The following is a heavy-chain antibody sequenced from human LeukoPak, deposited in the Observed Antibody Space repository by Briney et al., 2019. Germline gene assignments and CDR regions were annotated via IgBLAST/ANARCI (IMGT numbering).Heavy chain of an antibody. Sequence: PSQTLSLTCTVSGGSISSGDYYWSWIRQPPGKGLEWIGYIYNNGRTYYNPSLKSRVTISVDTSKNLFSLKASSVTAADAAVYYCARGRSSSWSSFDYWGQGTLVTVSS. D-gene: IGHD6-13*01. J-gene: IGHJ4*02. CDR1: GGSISSGDYY. CDR2: IYNNGRT. CDR3: ARGRSSSWSSFDY. V-gene: IGHV4-30-4*01.